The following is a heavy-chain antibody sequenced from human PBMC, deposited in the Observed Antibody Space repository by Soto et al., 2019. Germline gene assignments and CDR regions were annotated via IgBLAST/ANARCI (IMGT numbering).Heavy chain of an antibody. CDR3: ARIIVVPAARDWFDP. J-gene: IGHJ5*02. V-gene: IGHV2-70*11. Sequence: SGPTLVNPTQTLTLTCTFSGFSLSTSGMCVSWIRQPPGKALEWLARIDWDDDKYYSTSLKTRLTISKDTSKSQVVLTVTNMDPVDTATYYCARIIVVPAARDWFDPWGQGTLVTVSS. CDR2: IDWDDDK. D-gene: IGHD2-2*01. CDR1: GFSLSTSGMC.